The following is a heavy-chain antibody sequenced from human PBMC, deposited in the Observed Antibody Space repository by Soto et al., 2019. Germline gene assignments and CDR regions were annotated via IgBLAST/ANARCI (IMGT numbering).Heavy chain of an antibody. CDR2: ISSSGSTI. CDR3: ARVRCSGGSCYDYLDY. V-gene: IGHV3-11*01. Sequence: QVQLVESGGGLVKPGGSLRLSCAASGFTFSDYYMSWIRQAPGKGLEWVSYISSSGSTIYYADSVKGRFTISRDNAKNSLYLKMNGLRAEDTAVYYWARVRCSGGSCYDYLDYGGQGPLVPVSS. D-gene: IGHD2-15*01. J-gene: IGHJ4*02. CDR1: GFTFSDYY.